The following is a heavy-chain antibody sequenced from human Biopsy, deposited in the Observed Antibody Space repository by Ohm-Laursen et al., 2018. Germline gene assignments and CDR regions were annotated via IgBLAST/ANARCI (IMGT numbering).Heavy chain of an antibody. D-gene: IGHD1-14*01. CDR1: GVTLSGYG. V-gene: IGHV3-21*06. J-gene: IGHJ5*02. CDR3: ARGRSHLLPDHDWFDP. Sequence: SLRLSCAASGVTLSGYGMNWVRQAPGKGLEWVSSISASSSYIYYADSVKGRFTVSRDNAKNSVYLQMNGLRVEDTAVYYCARGRSHLLPDHDWFDPWGQGTLVTVSS. CDR2: ISASSSYI.